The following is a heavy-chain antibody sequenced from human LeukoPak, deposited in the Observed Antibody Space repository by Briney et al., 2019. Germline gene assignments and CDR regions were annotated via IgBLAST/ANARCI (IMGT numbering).Heavy chain of an antibody. CDR3: ARGPDDFDY. Sequence: SETLSLTCTVSGGSMYNYSWSWIRQPPGKGLEWIGYIYYSGSARYNPSHKSRVIISIDTSKNQFSLRLSSVTAADTAVYYCARGPDDFDYWGQGSLVTVSS. CDR1: GGSMYNYS. CDR2: IYYSGSA. J-gene: IGHJ4*02. D-gene: IGHD5-24*01. V-gene: IGHV4-59*01.